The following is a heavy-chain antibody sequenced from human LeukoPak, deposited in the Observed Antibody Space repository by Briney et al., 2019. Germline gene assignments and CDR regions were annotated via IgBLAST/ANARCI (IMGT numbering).Heavy chain of an antibody. CDR2: MNPNSGNT. CDR3: ARSYYYDSSGYYYGNWFDP. J-gene: IGHJ5*02. Sequence: ASVKVSCXASGYTFTSYDINWVRQATGQGLEWMGWMNPNSGNTGYAQKFQGRVTITRNTSISTAYMELSSLRSEDTAVYYCARSYYYDSSGYYYGNWFDPWGQGTLVTVSS. CDR1: GYTFTSYD. V-gene: IGHV1-8*03. D-gene: IGHD3-22*01.